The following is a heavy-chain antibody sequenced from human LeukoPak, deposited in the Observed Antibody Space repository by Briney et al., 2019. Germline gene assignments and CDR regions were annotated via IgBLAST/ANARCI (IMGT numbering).Heavy chain of an antibody. CDR1: GYTFADYF. V-gene: IGHV1-2*06. CDR2: INPNSGGT. J-gene: IGHJ4*02. D-gene: IGHD3-22*01. CDR3: ARSDNSGDYYSY. Sequence: ASVKVSCKAAGYTFADYFMHWVRQAPGQGLEWMGRINPNSGGTNYAQKFQGRVTMTRDTSISTAYMELNSLRSDDTAVYYCARSDNSGDYYSYWGQGTLVTVSS.